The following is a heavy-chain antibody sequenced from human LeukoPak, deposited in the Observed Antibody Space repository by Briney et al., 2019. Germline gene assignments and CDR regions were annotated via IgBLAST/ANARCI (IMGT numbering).Heavy chain of an antibody. CDR3: ARPVLMVYAISDAFDI. CDR2: IYYSGST. D-gene: IGHD2-8*01. V-gene: IGHV4-59*08. CDR1: GGSISSYC. J-gene: IGHJ3*02. Sequence: SETLSLTCTVSGGSISSYCWSWIRQPPGKGLEWIGYIYYSGSTNYNPSLKSRVTISVDTSKNQFSLKLSSVTAADTAVYYCARPVLMVYAISDAFDIWGQGTMVTVSS.